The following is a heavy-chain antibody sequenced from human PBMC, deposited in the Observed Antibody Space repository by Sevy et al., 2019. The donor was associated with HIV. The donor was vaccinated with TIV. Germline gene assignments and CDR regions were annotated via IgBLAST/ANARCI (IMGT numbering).Heavy chain of an antibody. CDR3: ARARRVTTVYYYYGMDV. V-gene: IGHV1-2*02. D-gene: IGHD5-18*01. J-gene: IGHJ6*02. CDR2: INPKNDVT. CDR1: GYSFTDYY. Sequence: ASVKVSCKASGYSFTDYYMHWVRQAPGQGLEWMAWINPKNDVTNYAQKFQGRVTMTRATSTSTAYMELTSLRADDTAVYYCARARRVTTVYYYYGMDVWGQGTTVTVSS.